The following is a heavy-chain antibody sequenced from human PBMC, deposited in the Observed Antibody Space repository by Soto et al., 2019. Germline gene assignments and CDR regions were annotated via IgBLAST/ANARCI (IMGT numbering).Heavy chain of an antibody. CDR2: IKTDGTST. CDR3: ARDQDTYGQAVFDS. CDR1: GFTLSSRW. V-gene: IGHV3-74*01. D-gene: IGHD2-15*01. J-gene: IGHJ4*02. Sequence: EVQLVESGGGLVQPGGSLRLSCAASGFTLSSRWMHWVRQAPGKGLVWVSRIKTDGTSTSYADSVKGRFTTSRDNANNTLYLQMNSLRAEDTGMYYCARDQDTYGQAVFDSWGQGTLVTVSS.